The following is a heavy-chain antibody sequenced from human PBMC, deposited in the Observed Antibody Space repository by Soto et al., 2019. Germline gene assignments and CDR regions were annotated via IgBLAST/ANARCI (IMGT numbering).Heavy chain of an antibody. V-gene: IGHV4-30-4*01. Sequence: QVQLQESGPGLVKPSQTLSLTCTVSGGSISSGDYYWSWIRQPPGKGLEWIGYIYYSGSPYYNPSLKSRVTISVDTSKNQFSLELSSVTAADTAVYYCARVATTHNWFDPWGQGTLVTVSS. J-gene: IGHJ5*02. CDR2: IYYSGSP. CDR3: ARVATTHNWFDP. D-gene: IGHD5-12*01. CDR1: GGSISSGDYY.